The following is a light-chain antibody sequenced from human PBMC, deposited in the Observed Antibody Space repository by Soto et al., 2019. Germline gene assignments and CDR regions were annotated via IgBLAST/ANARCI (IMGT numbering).Light chain of an antibody. CDR1: SSNLGVCYD. CDR2: GNR. J-gene: IGLJ3*02. Sequence: QSVLTQPPSASGSPGQRVTLSCTGTSSNLGVCYDVHWYQQLPGAAPKLVIFGNRNRPSGVPERFSGSKSGTSASLAITGLQAEDEAQHNCEAYEYRLTASVFGGGTKLTVL. CDR3: EAYEYRLTASV. V-gene: IGLV1-40*01.